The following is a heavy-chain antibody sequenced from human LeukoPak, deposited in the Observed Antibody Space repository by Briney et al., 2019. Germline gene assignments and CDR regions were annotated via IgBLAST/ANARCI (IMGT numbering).Heavy chain of an antibody. J-gene: IGHJ4*02. D-gene: IGHD1-1*01. CDR1: GFTFSSSA. CDR2: ISGNGGSA. CDR3: ARNWNQDY. V-gene: IGHV3-23*01. Sequence: GGSLRLSCAASGFTFSSSAMSWVRLAPGKGLEWVSVISGNGGSAYYADSVKGRFTISRDNSKNTLFLQVNSLRAEDTAVYYCARNWNQDYWGQGTLVTVSS.